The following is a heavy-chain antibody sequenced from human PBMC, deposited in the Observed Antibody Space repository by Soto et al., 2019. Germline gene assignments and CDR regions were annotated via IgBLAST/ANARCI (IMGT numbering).Heavy chain of an antibody. V-gene: IGHV3-30-3*01. J-gene: IGHJ6*02. CDR3: ATETCTSHSCYGYGLDV. CDR2: ISYDGSNK. Sequence: GGSLRLSCAASGFTFSSYAMHWVRQAPGKGLEWVAVISYDGSNKYYADSVKGRFTISRDNSKNTLYLQMNSLRAEDTAVYYCATETCTSHSCYGYGLDVWGQGTTVTVSS. CDR1: GFTFSSYA. D-gene: IGHD2-2*01.